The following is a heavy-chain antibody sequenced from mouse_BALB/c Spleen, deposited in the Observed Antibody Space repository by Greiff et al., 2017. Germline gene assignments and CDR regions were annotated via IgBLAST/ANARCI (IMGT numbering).Heavy chain of an antibody. V-gene: IGHV14-3*02. D-gene: IGHD1-1*01. J-gene: IGHJ2*01. CDR3: AGTYYFGDFDY. CDR2: IDPANGNT. Sequence: VQLQQSGAELVKPGASVKLSCTASGFNIKDTYMHWVKQRPEQGLEWIGRIDPANGNTKYDPKFQGKATITADTSSNTAYLQLSSLTSEDTAVYYCAGTYYFGDFDYWGQGTTLTVSS. CDR1: GFNIKDTY.